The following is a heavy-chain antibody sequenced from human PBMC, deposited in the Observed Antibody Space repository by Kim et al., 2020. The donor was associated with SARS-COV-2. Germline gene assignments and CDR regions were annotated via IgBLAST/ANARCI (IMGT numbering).Heavy chain of an antibody. D-gene: IGHD2-2*01. CDR1: GFTFSSYW. Sequence: GGSLRLSCVASGFTFSSYWMSWVRQAPGKGLEWVANINQDGSEKYYVDSVKGRFTISRDNAKNSLYLQMNSLRAEDTAVYYCASTRYCSSTSCYEFDYWG. J-gene: IGHJ4*01. CDR2: INQDGSEK. CDR3: ASTRYCSSTSCYEFDY. V-gene: IGHV3-7*01.